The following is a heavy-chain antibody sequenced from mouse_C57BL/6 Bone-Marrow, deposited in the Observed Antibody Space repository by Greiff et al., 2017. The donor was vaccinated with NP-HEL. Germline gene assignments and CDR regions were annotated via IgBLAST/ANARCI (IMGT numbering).Heavy chain of an antibody. CDR3: AREGSTTVVSPSYRYFDV. CDR1: GFTFSSYA. Sequence: EVQRVESGGGLVKPGGSLKLSCAASGFTFSSYAMSWVRQTPEKRLEWVATISDGGSYTYYPDNVKGRFTISRDNAKNTLYLQMSHLKSEDTAMYYCAREGSTTVVSPSYRYFDVWGTGTTVTVSS. D-gene: IGHD1-1*01. V-gene: IGHV5-4*01. CDR2: ISDGGSYT. J-gene: IGHJ1*03.